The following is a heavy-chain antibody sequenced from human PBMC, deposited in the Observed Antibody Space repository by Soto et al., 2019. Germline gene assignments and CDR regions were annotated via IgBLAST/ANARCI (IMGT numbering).Heavy chain of an antibody. CDR1: GGSISRYY. CDR2: IYYSVST. J-gene: IGHJ6*01. Sequence: SETLSLTCTVSGGSISRYYWCWIRQPPGKGLEWIGYIYYSVSTNYNPSLKNRVTISVDTSKNQFSLKLSSVTAADTAVYYCARGWVWRLANEKDEDDDGMDVWAQGTTVIVSS. V-gene: IGHV4-59*01. D-gene: IGHD2-8*01. CDR3: ARGWVWRLANEKDEDDDGMDV.